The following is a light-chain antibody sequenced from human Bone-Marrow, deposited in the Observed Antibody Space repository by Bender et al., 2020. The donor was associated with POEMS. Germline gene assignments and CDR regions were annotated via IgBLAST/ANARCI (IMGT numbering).Light chain of an antibody. CDR2: SSH. CDR1: SSNIGAHA. Sequence: QSVLTQPPSASGTPGQRVTISCSGGSSNIGAHAVNWYQHLPGTAPKLLIYSSHRRPSEVPDRFSGSRSGNMASLTISGLQDEDEGDYYCSSYAPGNTVVFGGGTKVSVL. CDR3: SSYAPGNTVV. J-gene: IGLJ3*02. V-gene: IGLV1-44*01.